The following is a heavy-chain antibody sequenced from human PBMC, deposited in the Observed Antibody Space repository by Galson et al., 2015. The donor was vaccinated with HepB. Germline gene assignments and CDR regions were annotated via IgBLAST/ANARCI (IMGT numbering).Heavy chain of an antibody. D-gene: IGHD1-14*01. Sequence: SLRLSCAASGFIFSDYYMSWVRQAPGKGLEWASYISHSSTFTNYADSLKGRFTISTDNAKNSLYLQMNSLRVEDTAVYYCAREGTRTGVWGQGTMVTVSS. CDR2: ISHSSTFT. V-gene: IGHV3-11*06. CDR1: GFIFSDYY. J-gene: IGHJ3*01. CDR3: AREGTRTGV.